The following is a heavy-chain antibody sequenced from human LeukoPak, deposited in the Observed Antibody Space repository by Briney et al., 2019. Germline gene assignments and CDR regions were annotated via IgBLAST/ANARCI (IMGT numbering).Heavy chain of an antibody. CDR3: AGSPYDFPYYYYGMDV. CDR1: GGSFSGYY. J-gene: IGHJ6*02. D-gene: IGHD3-3*01. Sequence: PSETLSLTCAVYGGSFSGYYWSWIRQPPGKGLEWIGEINHSGSTNYNPSLKSRVTISVDTSKNQFSLKLSSVTAADTAVYHCAGSPYDFPYYYYGMDVWGQGTTVTVSS. V-gene: IGHV4-34*01. CDR2: INHSGST.